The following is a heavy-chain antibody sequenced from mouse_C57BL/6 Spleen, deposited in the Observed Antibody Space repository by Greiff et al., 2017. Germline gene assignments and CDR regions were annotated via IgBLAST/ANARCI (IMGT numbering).Heavy chain of an antibody. CDR3: ASDGISCAYFDY. V-gene: IGHV5-17*01. CDR1: GFTFSDYG. D-gene: IGHD2-3*01. J-gene: IGHJ2*01. CDR2: ISSGSSTI. Sequence: EVMLVESGGGLVKPGGSLKLSCAASGFTFSDYGMHWVRQAPENGLEWVAYISSGSSTIYYADTVKGRFTISSDNDKNTLFLQMTSLMSEDTAMYYCASDGISCAYFDYWGQGTTLTVSS.